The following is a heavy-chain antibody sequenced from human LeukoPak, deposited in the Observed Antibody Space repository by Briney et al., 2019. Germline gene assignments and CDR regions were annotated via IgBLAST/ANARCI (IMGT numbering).Heavy chain of an antibody. D-gene: IGHD1-20*01. CDR2: IDTSGVGT. CDR1: GFTFSNYA. V-gene: IGHV3-23*01. J-gene: IGHJ4*02. CDR3: AKKAVAGTYNYYFDY. Sequence: TGGSLRLSCAASGFTFSNYAMYWVRQAPGKGLEWVSAIDTSGVGTYYADSVQGRFTISRDNSKNTVYLQMNSLRAEDTAVYYCAKKAVAGTYNYYFDYWGQGTLVTVSS.